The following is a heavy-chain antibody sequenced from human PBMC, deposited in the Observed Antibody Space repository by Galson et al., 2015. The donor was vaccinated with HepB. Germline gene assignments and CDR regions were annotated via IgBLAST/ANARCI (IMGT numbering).Heavy chain of an antibody. Sequence: SLRLSCAASGFTFSSYAMHWIRQAPGKGLEWVAVISYDGSNKYYADSVKGRFTISRDNSKNTLYLQMNSLRAEDTAVYYCARDHVAYSSGWMSDYWGQGTLVTVSS. CDR3: ARDHVAYSSGWMSDY. J-gene: IGHJ4*02. CDR2: ISYDGSNK. D-gene: IGHD6-19*01. CDR1: GFTFSSYA. V-gene: IGHV3-30-3*01.